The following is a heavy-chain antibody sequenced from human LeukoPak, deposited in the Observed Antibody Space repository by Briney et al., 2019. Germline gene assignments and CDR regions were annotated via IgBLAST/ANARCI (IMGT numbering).Heavy chain of an antibody. CDR3: ARSWHCSSTSCYSDWFDP. Sequence: ASVKASCKASGGTFISYAISWVRQAPGQGREWMGGIIPIFGTANYAQKFQGRVTITADESTSTAYMELSSLRSEDTAVYYCARSWHCSSTSCYSDWFDPWGQGTLVTVSS. CDR2: IIPIFGTA. J-gene: IGHJ5*02. V-gene: IGHV1-69*13. CDR1: GGTFISYA. D-gene: IGHD2-2*01.